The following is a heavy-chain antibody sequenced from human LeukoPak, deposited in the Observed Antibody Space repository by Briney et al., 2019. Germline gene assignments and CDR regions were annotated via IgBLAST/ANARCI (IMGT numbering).Heavy chain of an antibody. Sequence: KPSETLSLTCTVSGGSISTSNYYWGWIRQPPGKGLEWIGNIFYSGSTYYSPSLKSRVTISVDTSKNQFSLKLSSVTAADTAVYYCARGHPSGSIHFDSWGQGTLVTVSS. CDR1: GGSISTSNYY. CDR2: IFYSGST. D-gene: IGHD5-12*01. CDR3: ARGHPSGSIHFDS. V-gene: IGHV4-39*07. J-gene: IGHJ4*02.